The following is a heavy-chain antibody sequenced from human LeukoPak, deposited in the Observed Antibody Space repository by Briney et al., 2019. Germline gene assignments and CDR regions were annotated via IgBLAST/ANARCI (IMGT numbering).Heavy chain of an antibody. Sequence: GGSLRLSCAASGFTFSSYSMNWVRQAPGKGLEWVSSISSSSSYIYYADSVKGRFTISRDNAKNSLYLQMNSLRAEDTAAYYCARPLQTYYYGMDVWGQGTTVTVSS. CDR3: ARPLQTYYYGMDV. CDR1: GFTFSSYS. CDR2: ISSSSSYI. V-gene: IGHV3-21*01. J-gene: IGHJ6*02.